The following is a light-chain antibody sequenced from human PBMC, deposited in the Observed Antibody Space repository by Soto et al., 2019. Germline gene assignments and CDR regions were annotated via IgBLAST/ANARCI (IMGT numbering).Light chain of an antibody. CDR3: SSYTSSSTLL. Sequence: QSVLTQPASVSGSPGQSITISCTGTSSDVGGYNYVSWYQLHPGKAPKLIIYEVSNRPSGVSNRFSGSKSGNTASLTISGLQAEDEADYYCSSYTSSSTLLFGTGTKLTVL. CDR2: EVS. J-gene: IGLJ1*01. V-gene: IGLV2-14*01. CDR1: SSDVGGYNY.